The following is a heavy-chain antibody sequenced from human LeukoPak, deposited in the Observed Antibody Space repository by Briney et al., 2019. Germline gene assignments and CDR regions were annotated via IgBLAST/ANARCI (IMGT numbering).Heavy chain of an antibody. D-gene: IGHD6-19*01. V-gene: IGHV3-23*01. CDR2: ISGSGDST. Sequence: HPGGSLRLSCAASGFTFSSYAMSWVRQAPGKGLEWVSAISGSGDSTYYADSVKGRFTISRDNSKNTLYLQMNSLRAEDTAVYYCAKGLGIAVAGTELDYWGQGTLVTVSS. CDR1: GFTFSSYA. J-gene: IGHJ4*02. CDR3: AKGLGIAVAGTELDY.